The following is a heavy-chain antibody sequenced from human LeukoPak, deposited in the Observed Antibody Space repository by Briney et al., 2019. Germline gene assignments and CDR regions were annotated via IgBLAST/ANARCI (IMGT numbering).Heavy chain of an antibody. Sequence: KPSETLSLTCTVAGSSISSSSYYWGWIRQPPGKGLEWIGSIYYSGSTYYNPSLKSRVTISVDTSKNQFSLKLSSVTAADTAVYYCARHSSSWYGTHFDYWGQGTLVTVSS. CDR1: GSSISSSSYY. D-gene: IGHD6-13*01. J-gene: IGHJ4*02. CDR3: ARHSSSWYGTHFDY. V-gene: IGHV4-39*01. CDR2: IYYSGST.